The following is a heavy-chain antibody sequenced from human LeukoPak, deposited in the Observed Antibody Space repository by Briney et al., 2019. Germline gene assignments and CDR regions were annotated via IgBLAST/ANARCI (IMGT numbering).Heavy chain of an antibody. Sequence: PGRSLRLSCAASGFTFYDYAMHWVRHAPGKGLEWGSGISWNSGSIGYADSVKGRFTISRDNAKNSLYLQMNSLRAEDTALYYCAKDRYSSSWYPSEDFDYWGQGTLVTVSS. J-gene: IGHJ4*02. CDR2: ISWNSGSI. CDR1: GFTFYDYA. CDR3: AKDRYSSSWYPSEDFDY. V-gene: IGHV3-9*01. D-gene: IGHD6-13*01.